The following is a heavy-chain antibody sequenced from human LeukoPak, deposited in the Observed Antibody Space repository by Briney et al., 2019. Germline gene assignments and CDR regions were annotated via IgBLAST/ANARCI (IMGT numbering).Heavy chain of an antibody. J-gene: IGHJ6*02. V-gene: IGHV1-69*01. CDR3: ARGLVGATGYYGMDV. Sequence: ASVKVSFKASGGTFSSYAISWVRQAPGQGLEWMGGIIPIFGTANYAQKFQGRVTITADESTSNAYMELSSLSAEDTAVYYCARGLVGATGYYGMDVWGQGTTVTVSS. D-gene: IGHD1-26*01. CDR2: IIPIFGTA. CDR1: GGTFSSYA.